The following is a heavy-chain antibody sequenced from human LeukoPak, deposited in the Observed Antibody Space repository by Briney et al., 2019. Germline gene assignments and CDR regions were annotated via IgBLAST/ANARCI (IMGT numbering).Heavy chain of an antibody. J-gene: IGHJ4*02. CDR1: GFTFSGSA. Sequence: GGSLRLSCAASGFTFSGSAMHWVRQASGKGLEWVGRIRSKANSYATAYAASVKGRFTISRDDSKNTAYLQMNSLKTEDTAVYYCTAGSGSYFDSHDYWGQGTLVTVSS. D-gene: IGHD1-26*01. CDR2: IRSKANSYAT. CDR3: TAGSGSYFDSHDY. V-gene: IGHV3-73*01.